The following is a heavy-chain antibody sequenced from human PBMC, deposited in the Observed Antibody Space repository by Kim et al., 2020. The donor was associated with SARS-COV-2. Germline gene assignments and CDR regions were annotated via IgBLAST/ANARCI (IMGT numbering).Heavy chain of an antibody. D-gene: IGHD5-18*01. Sequence: SETLSLTCVVSGGSINTKNYYWGWIRQPPGKGLEWIGSVQYGVNTYYNPSLKSRVTVSLDTSKNEFSLKLSSVTAADTAVYYCARLGGYSYFHWGQGSLVTVSS. CDR1: GGSINTKNYY. CDR3: ARLGGYSYFH. CDR2: VQYGVNT. J-gene: IGHJ4*02. V-gene: IGHV4-39*01.